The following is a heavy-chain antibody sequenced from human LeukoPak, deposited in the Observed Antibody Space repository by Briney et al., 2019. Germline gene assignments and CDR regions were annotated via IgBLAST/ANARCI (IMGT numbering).Heavy chain of an antibody. CDR1: GYSFTSYW. V-gene: IGHV5-51*01. Sequence: KSGESLKISCKGSGYSFTSYWIGWVRQMPGKGLEWMGIIYPGDSDTRYSPSFQGRVTISADKSFSTAYLQWSSLKDSDTAMYYCARPDTNGAYCSGTTCDYYYYMDVWGKGTTVTVSS. CDR2: IYPGDSDT. CDR3: ARPDTNGAYCSGTTCDYYYYMDV. D-gene: IGHD2-15*01. J-gene: IGHJ6*03.